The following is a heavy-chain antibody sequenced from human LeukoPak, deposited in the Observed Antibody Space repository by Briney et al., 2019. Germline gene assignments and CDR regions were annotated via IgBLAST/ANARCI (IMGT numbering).Heavy chain of an antibody. D-gene: IGHD3-10*01. J-gene: IGHJ4*02. CDR1: GYSNSSGYY. CDR2: RYHSGST. Sequence: AETLSLTCAVSGYSNSSGYYWGWIRQPPGKGLDRIGSRYHSGSTYYNLSVKSGVTISVDTSKNHFSLKLSTVTAADTAVYYCARLFYGSGKGYYFDYWGQGTLVTVSS. CDR3: ARLFYGSGKGYYFDY. V-gene: IGHV4-38-2*01.